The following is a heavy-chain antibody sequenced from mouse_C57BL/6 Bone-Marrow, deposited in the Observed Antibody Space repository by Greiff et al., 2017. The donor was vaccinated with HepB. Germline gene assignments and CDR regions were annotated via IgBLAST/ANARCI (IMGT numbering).Heavy chain of an antibody. Sequence: EVQRVESGGGLVQSGRSLRLSCATSGFTFSDFYMEWVRQAPGKGLEWIAASRNKANDYTTEYSASVKGRFIVSRDTSQSILYLQMNALRAEDTAIYYCARDGLLFDAMDYWGQGTSVTVSS. V-gene: IGHV7-1*01. CDR1: GFTFSDFY. J-gene: IGHJ4*01. D-gene: IGHD2-3*01. CDR3: ARDGLLFDAMDY. CDR2: SRNKANDYTT.